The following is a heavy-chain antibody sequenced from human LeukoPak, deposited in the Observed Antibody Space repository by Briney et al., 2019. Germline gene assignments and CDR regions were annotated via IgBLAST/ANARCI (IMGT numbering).Heavy chain of an antibody. J-gene: IGHJ6*02. V-gene: IGHV4-34*01. Sequence: PSETLSLTCTVSGGSMSRYYWSWIRQPPGKGLEWIGEINHSGSTNYNPSLKSRVTISVDTSKNQFSLKLSSVTAADTAVYYCARVPYSNYVRYYYYGMDVWGQGTTVTVSS. D-gene: IGHD4-11*01. CDR2: INHSGST. CDR3: ARVPYSNYVRYYYYGMDV. CDR1: GGSMSRYY.